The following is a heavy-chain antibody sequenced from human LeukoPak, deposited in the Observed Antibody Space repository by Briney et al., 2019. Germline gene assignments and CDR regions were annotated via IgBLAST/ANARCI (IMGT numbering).Heavy chain of an antibody. J-gene: IGHJ6*04. D-gene: IGHD1-26*01. CDR2: ISGSGGGT. Sequence: GGSLRLSCAASGVTFSSYAMCWVRQAPRPGLEWVSAISGSGGGTYYADSVKGRFTISRDNSKNTLYLQLNSLRVEDTAVYYCAKNRGAGSHYYYRMNVWGKGTTVTVSS. CDR1: GVTFSSYA. V-gene: IGHV3-23*01. CDR3: AKNRGAGSHYYYRMNV.